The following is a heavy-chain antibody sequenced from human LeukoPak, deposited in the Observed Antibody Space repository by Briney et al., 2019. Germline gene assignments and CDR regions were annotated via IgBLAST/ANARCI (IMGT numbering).Heavy chain of an antibody. D-gene: IGHD6-13*01. J-gene: IGHJ6*03. CDR3: AKDRARVGMNYYYYMDV. CDR2: IRYDGSNK. CDR1: DFTFSTFG. V-gene: IGHV3-30*02. Sequence: PGGSLRLSCAASDFTFSTFGMHWVRQAPGKGPEWVAFIRYDGSNKNYADSVKGRFTISRDNSKNTLYLQMNSLRAEDTAMYYCAKDRARVGMNYYYYMDVWGKGTTVTVSS.